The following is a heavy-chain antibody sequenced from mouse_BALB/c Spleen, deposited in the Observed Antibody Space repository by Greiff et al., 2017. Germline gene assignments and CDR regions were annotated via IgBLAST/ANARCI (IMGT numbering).Heavy chain of an antibody. Sequence: EVKLVESGPGLVKPSQSLSLTCTVTGYSITSDYAWNWIRQFPGNKLEWMGYISYSGSTSYNPSLKSRISITRDTSKNQFFLQLNSVTTEDTATYYCARQLETMDYWGQGTSVTVSS. CDR3: ARQLETMDY. CDR1: GYSITSDYA. D-gene: IGHD3-1*01. CDR2: ISYSGST. J-gene: IGHJ4*01. V-gene: IGHV3-2*02.